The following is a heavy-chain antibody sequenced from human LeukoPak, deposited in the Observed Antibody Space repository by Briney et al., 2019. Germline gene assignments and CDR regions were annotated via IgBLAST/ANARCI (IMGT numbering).Heavy chain of an antibody. V-gene: IGHV3-53*01. CDR1: GFTVSSNY. D-gene: IGHD3-16*01. J-gene: IGHJ3*02. CDR3: ARGPTGGNAFDI. Sequence: PGRSLRLSCAASGFTVSSNYMSWVRQAPGKGLEWVSVIYSGGSTYYADSVKGRFTISRDNSKNTVYLQMNSLRADDTAVYYCARGPTGGNAFDIWGQGTKVTVSS. CDR2: IYSGGST.